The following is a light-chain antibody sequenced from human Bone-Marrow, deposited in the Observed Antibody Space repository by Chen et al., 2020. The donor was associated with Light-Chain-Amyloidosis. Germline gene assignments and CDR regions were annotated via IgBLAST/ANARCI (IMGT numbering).Light chain of an antibody. J-gene: IGLJ3*02. Sequence: SYVLTQPSSVSVAPGQTATIACGGNNIGPTSVHWYQQTPGQAPLLVVYDDSDRTSGIPERLSGYKTGTTATLAGSRGDAGDEADYCSLVWERSSDHPVFGGGTKLTAL. V-gene: IGLV3-21*02. CDR3: LVWERSSDHPV. CDR2: DDS. CDR1: NIGPTS.